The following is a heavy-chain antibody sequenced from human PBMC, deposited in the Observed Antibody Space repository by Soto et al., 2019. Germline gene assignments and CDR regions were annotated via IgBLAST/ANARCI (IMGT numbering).Heavy chain of an antibody. D-gene: IGHD5-12*01. CDR3: ARGAHSYGYVFDY. J-gene: IGHJ4*02. CDR1: GYTITSNA. CDR2: VNAGNGYT. Sequence: QVHLVQSGAEVKKPGASVKVSCRSSGYTITSNAIHWVRQAPGQSLEWMGWVNAGNGYTKYLQNFQGRVTSSSDTSASTAYMELNSLRSEDTAVYYCARGAHSYGYVFDYWGQGTLVTVSS. V-gene: IGHV1-3*01.